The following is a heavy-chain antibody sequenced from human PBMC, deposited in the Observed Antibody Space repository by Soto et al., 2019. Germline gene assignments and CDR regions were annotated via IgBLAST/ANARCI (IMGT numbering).Heavy chain of an antibody. CDR1: GFTFSSYT. J-gene: IGHJ4*02. Sequence: GGSLRLSCAASGFTFSSYTMNWVRQAPGQGLEWVSAISGSSIYIYYADSVKGRFTIPRDNAKNSLYLQMNSLGTEDTAVYYCARDPSGALPGFDYWGQGTLVTVSS. V-gene: IGHV3-21*01. CDR2: ISGSSIYI. D-gene: IGHD3-3*01. CDR3: ARDPSGALPGFDY.